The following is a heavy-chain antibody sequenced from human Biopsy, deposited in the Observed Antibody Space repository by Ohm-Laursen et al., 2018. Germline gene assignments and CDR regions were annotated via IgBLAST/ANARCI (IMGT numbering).Heavy chain of an antibody. J-gene: IGHJ4*02. V-gene: IGHV1-8*01. Sequence: ASVKVSCKASGYSFSTYDVNWVRQARGQGLEWMGWMIPSSGKTGYAQRFQGRVTITADKLTSTAYMELASLRSEDTAVYYCAIYGGTEPEGDWGQGTLVTVSS. D-gene: IGHD3-16*01. CDR3: AIYGGTEPEGD. CDR2: MIPSSGKT. CDR1: GYSFSTYD.